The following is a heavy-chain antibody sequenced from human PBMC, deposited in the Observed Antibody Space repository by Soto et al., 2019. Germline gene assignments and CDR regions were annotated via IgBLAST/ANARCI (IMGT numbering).Heavy chain of an antibody. D-gene: IGHD6-13*01. V-gene: IGHV3-48*03. CDR1: GFSFSSYE. J-gene: IGHJ4*01. Sequence: GGSLRLSCAASGFSFSSYEMNWVRQAPGKGPEWVSYISSSGGLIYYADSVKGRFTISRDNAENSPYLQMKSLRVEDTAVYYCATQRAWHSSSWPHFNYWGRGTLVTVSS. CDR2: ISSSGGLI. CDR3: ATQRAWHSSSWPHFNY.